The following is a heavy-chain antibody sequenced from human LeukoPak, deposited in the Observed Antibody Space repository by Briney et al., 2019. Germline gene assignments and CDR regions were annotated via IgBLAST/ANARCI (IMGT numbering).Heavy chain of an antibody. Sequence: GASVKVSCKASGYTFTGYYLNWVRQAPGQGLEWMGWINPNSGGTNYAQKFQGRVTMTRDTSTSTAYMELSRLRSDDTAVYYCAILPQTPPDYWGQGTLVTVSS. CDR2: INPNSGGT. CDR1: GYTFTGYY. J-gene: IGHJ4*02. CDR3: AILPQTPPDY. V-gene: IGHV1-2*02.